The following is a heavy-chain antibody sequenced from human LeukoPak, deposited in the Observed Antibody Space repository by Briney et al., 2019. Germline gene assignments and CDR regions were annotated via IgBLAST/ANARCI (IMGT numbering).Heavy chain of an antibody. J-gene: IGHJ3*02. V-gene: IGHV4-34*01. CDR2: INHSGST. CDR3: ARLGSGSYHTDDAFDI. D-gene: IGHD1-26*01. CDR1: GGSFSGYY. Sequence: SETLSLTCAVYGGSFSGYYWSWIRQPPGKGLEWIGEINHSGSTNYNPSLKSRVTISVDTSKNQFSLKLSSVTAADTAVYYCARLGSGSYHTDDAFDIWGQGTMVTVSS.